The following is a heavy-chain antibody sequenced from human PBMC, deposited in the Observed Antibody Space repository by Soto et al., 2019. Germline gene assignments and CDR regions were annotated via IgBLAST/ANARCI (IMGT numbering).Heavy chain of an antibody. D-gene: IGHD6-19*01. CDR2: IYHSGNT. CDR1: GDSVTRSNW. V-gene: IGHV4-4*02. J-gene: IGHJ6*02. CDR3: ASSGWSEDFYYYYGMDV. Sequence: LSLTCTVSGDSVTRSNWWSWVRQSPGKGLEWIGEIYHSGNTKYNPSLKSRVTISVDKSKNQFSLHLTSVTAADTAVYYCASSGWSEDFYYYYGMDVWGQGTTVTVSS.